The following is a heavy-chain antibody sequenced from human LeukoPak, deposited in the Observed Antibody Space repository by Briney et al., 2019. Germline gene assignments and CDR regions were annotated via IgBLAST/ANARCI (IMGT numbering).Heavy chain of an antibody. CDR2: ISSSGSTI. CDR1: GFTFSDYY. D-gene: IGHD3-3*02. J-gene: IGHJ6*02. CDR3: SRGIRRPPPVQHSSQGGKSPGYYYGMDV. Sequence: PGGSLRLSCAASGFTFSDYYMSWIRQAPGKGLEWVSYISSSGSTIYYADSVKGRFTISRDNSKNTLYLQMNSLRAEDTAVYYCSRGIRRPPPVQHSSQGGKSPGYYYGMDVWGQGTTVTVSS. V-gene: IGHV3-11*04.